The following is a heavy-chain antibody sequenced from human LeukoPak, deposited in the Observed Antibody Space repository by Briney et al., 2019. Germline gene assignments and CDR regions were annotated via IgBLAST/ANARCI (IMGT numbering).Heavy chain of an antibody. D-gene: IGHD6-19*01. J-gene: IGHJ4*02. CDR2: IYHSGST. CDR1: GYSISSGYY. V-gene: IGHV4-38-2*01. CDR3: ARVGSGWYSYYFDY. Sequence: PSETLSLTCAVSGYSISSGYYWGWVRQPPGKGLEWIGSIYHSGSTYYNPSLKSRVTISVDTFKNQFSLKLSSVTAADTAVYYCARVGSGWYSYYFDYWGQGTLVTVSS.